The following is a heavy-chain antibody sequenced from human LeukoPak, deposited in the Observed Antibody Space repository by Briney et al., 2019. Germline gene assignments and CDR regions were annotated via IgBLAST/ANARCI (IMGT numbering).Heavy chain of an antibody. Sequence: SESLSLTCTVSGGSISSYYWNWIRQPPAKGLEWLGYIYYSGTTNYNTSLKSRVTMSVDTSKNQFSLKVSSVTVADTGVYYCARVFDSGSQAYFYYMDVWGKGTKVTISS. V-gene: IGHV4-59*01. CDR1: GGSISSYY. J-gene: IGHJ6*03. CDR3: ARVFDSGSQAYFYYMDV. D-gene: IGHD3-10*01. CDR2: IYYSGTT.